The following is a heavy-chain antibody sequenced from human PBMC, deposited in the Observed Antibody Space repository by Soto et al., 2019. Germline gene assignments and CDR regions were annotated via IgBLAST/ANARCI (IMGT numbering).Heavy chain of an antibody. V-gene: IGHV3-30-3*01. CDR2: ISYDGSNK. CDR1: GFTFSSYA. Sequence: QVQLVESGGGVVQPGKSLRRSCAASGFTFSSYAMHWVRQAPGKGLEWVAVISYDGSNKYYADSVKGRFTISRDNSKNTLYLQMNSLRAEDTAVYYCARGGGSLYPTSYYYGMDVWGQGTAVTVSS. CDR3: ARGGGSLYPTSYYYGMDV. J-gene: IGHJ6*02. D-gene: IGHD1-26*01.